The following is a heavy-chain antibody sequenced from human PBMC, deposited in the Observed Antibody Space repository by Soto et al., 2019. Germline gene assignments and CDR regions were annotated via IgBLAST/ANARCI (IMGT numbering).Heavy chain of an antibody. V-gene: IGHV3-53*01. Sequence: GGSLRLSCAASGFTVSSNYMSWVRQAPGKGLEWVSVIYSGGSTYYADSVKGRFTISRDNSKNTLYLQMNSLRAEDTAVYFCARIGPYCGGDCYPDFDFWGLGTPVTVSS. CDR1: GFTVSSNY. CDR2: IYSGGST. CDR3: ARIGPYCGGDCYPDFDF. D-gene: IGHD2-21*02. J-gene: IGHJ4*02.